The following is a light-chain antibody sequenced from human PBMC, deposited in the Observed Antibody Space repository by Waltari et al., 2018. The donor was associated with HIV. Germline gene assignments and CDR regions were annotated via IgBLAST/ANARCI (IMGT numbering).Light chain of an antibody. J-gene: IGKJ4*01. Sequence: IQLTQSPSFLSASVGDRVRITCRATQAVGSYLAWYQKKPGKAPNLLIYAVSVLQSGVPSRFSGSGSGTEFTLTISGLQPEDLATYYCQQRKTYPVTFGGGTKVDSK. CDR1: QAVGSY. CDR3: QQRKTYPVT. CDR2: AVS. V-gene: IGKV1-9*01.